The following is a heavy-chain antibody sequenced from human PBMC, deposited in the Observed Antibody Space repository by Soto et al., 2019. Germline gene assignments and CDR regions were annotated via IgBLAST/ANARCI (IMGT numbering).Heavy chain of an antibody. Sequence: SVKVSCKASGGSFSKFAINWVRQAPGQGLEWMGGIIPTLGTTDYAHKFQGRVTITADEATRTAYMELSGLRSEDTAVYYCARDDATHCGDDCYRYFYYGMDVWGQGTTVTVSS. CDR1: GGSFSKFA. D-gene: IGHD2-21*02. CDR2: IIPTLGTT. J-gene: IGHJ6*02. CDR3: ARDDATHCGDDCYRYFYYGMDV. V-gene: IGHV1-69*13.